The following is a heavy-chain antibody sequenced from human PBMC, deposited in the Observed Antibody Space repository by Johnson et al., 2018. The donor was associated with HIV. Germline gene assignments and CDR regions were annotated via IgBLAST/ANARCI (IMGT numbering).Heavy chain of an antibody. Sequence: QVQLVESGGGLVKPGGSLRLSCAASGFIFSDYYMSWIRQAPGKGLEWVSYISSSGSTIQYADSVKGRFTISRNNAKNSLYLQMNSLRAEDTAVYYCARDQGYCSGGICRDAFDIWGQGTMVTVSS. CDR3: ARDQGYCSGGICRDAFDI. CDR1: GFIFSDYY. CDR2: ISSSGSTI. D-gene: IGHD2-15*01. V-gene: IGHV3-11*01. J-gene: IGHJ3*02.